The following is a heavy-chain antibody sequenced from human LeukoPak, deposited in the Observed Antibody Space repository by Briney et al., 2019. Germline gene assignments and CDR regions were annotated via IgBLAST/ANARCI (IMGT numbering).Heavy chain of an antibody. CDR3: ARGDCTNGVCPPRWFDP. V-gene: IGHV4-34*01. CDR2: INHSGST. J-gene: IGHJ5*02. CDR1: GGSFSGYY. D-gene: IGHD2-8*01. Sequence: KPSETLSLTCAVYGGSFSGYYWSWIRQPPGKGLEWIGEINHSGSTNYNPSLKSRVTISVDTSKNQFSLKLSSVTAADTAVYYRARGDCTNGVCPPRWFDPWGQGTLVTVSS.